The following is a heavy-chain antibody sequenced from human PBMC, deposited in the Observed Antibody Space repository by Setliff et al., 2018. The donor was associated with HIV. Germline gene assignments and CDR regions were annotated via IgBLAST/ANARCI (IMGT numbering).Heavy chain of an antibody. CDR2: LYVSGDT. V-gene: IGHV4-4*07. D-gene: IGHD2-15*01. CDR3: ALTGHRLLRGYMDV. CDR1: DDPISSYY. J-gene: IGHJ6*03. Sequence: LSLTCYVTDDPISSYYWSWVRQPAGKGLEWIGCLYVSGDTNYNPSLKSRVTMSLDTSKKHFSLKLKSVTAADTAVYYCALTGHRLLRGYMDVWGKGTTVTVSS.